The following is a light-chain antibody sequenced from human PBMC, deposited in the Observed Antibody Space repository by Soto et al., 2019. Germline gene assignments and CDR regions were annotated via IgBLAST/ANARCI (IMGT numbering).Light chain of an antibody. Sequence: QSVLTQPPSVSAAPGQKVTISCSGSSSNIGRNYVSWYQHVPGTAPKLLIYDADKRPSGIPDRFSGYKSGASATLGITGLQTGDEADYYCGAWDSSLTTYAFGTRTKVTVL. J-gene: IGLJ1*01. V-gene: IGLV1-51*01. CDR2: DAD. CDR1: SSNIGRNY. CDR3: GAWDSSLTTYA.